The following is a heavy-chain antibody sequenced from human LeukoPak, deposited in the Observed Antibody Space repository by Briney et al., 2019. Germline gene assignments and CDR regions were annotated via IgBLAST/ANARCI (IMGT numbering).Heavy chain of an antibody. CDR3: ARGLLLGFNFDY. CDR1: GGSFSGYY. J-gene: IGHJ4*02. V-gene: IGHV4-34*01. CDR2: INHSGST. D-gene: IGHD2-21*02. Sequence: SETLSLTCAVYGGSFSGYYWSWIRQPPGKGLEWIGEINHSGSTNYNPSLKSRVTISVDTSKNQFSLKLSSVTAADTAVYYCARGLLLGFNFDYWGQGTLVTVSS.